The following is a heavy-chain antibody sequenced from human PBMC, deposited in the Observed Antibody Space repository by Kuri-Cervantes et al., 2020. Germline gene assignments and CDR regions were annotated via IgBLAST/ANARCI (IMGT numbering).Heavy chain of an antibody. V-gene: IGHV3-30-3*01. D-gene: IGHD1-1*01. CDR1: GFTFSNYA. CDR2: ISYDGNNK. CDR3: ARSRDTTGTTRIAADC. J-gene: IGHJ4*02. Sequence: GESLKISCAASGFTFSNYAMHWVRQAPGKGLEWVAVISYDGNNKYYADSVKGRFTISRDNSGNTLYLQMTSLRAEDTAVYYCARSRDTTGTTRIAADCWGQGTLVTVSS.